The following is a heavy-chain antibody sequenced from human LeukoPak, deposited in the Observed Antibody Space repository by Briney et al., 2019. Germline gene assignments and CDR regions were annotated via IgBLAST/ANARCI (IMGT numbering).Heavy chain of an antibody. V-gene: IGHV3-48*01. CDR3: ARILLHCSGGSCYFHYFDY. J-gene: IGHJ4*02. CDR2: ISSSSSTI. CDR1: GFTFSSYS. Sequence: PGGSLRLSCAASGFTFSSYSMNWVRQAPGKGLEWVSYISSSSSTIYYADSVKGRFTISRDNAKNSLYLQMNSLRAEDTAVYYCARILLHCSGGSCYFHYFDYWGQGTLVTVSS. D-gene: IGHD2-15*01.